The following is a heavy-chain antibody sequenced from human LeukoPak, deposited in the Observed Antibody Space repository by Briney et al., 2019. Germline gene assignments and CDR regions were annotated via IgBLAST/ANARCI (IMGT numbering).Heavy chain of an antibody. D-gene: IGHD6-13*01. V-gene: IGHV1-18*01. CDR1: GYTFTSYG. Sequence: ASVKVSCKASGYTFTSYGISWVRQAPGQGLEWMGWISAYYGNTNYAQKLQGRVTMTTDTSTSTAYMELRSLRSDDTAVYYCASARIAAPFDYWGQGTLVTVSS. CDR3: ASARIAAPFDY. CDR2: ISAYYGNT. J-gene: IGHJ4*02.